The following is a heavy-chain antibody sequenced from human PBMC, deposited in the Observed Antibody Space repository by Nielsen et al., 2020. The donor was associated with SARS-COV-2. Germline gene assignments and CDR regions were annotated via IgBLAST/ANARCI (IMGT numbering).Heavy chain of an antibody. D-gene: IGHD3-22*01. J-gene: IGHJ4*02. CDR3: ASHPLADYYDSSGPLDY. CDR1: GFPFSSYE. Sequence: GGSLRLSCAASGFPFSSYEMNWVRQAPGKALEWLSYIGGNGRNIFYADSVKGRFTISRDNAENSLSLQMNSLRAEDTAVYYCASHPLADYYDSSGPLDYWGQGTLVTVSS. CDR2: IGGNGRNI. V-gene: IGHV3-48*03.